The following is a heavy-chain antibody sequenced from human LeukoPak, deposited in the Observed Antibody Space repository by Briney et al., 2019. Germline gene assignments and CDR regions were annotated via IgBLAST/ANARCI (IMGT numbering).Heavy chain of an antibody. CDR2: ISWNSGSI. CDR1: GFTFDDYA. Sequence: GGSLRLSCAASGFTFDDYAMHWVRQAPGKGLEWVSGISWNSGSIGYADSVKGRFTISRDNAKNSLYLQMNSLRAEDTAVYYCASTTPRTQFAFDIWGQGTMVTVSS. V-gene: IGHV3-9*01. D-gene: IGHD2/OR15-2a*01. J-gene: IGHJ3*02. CDR3: ASTTPRTQFAFDI.